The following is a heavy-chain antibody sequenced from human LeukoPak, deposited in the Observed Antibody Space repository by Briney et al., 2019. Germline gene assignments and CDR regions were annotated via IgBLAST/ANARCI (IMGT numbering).Heavy chain of an antibody. D-gene: IGHD3-16*02. Sequence: PGGSLRLSCAASGFTFSDYYMSWIRQAPGKGLEWVSYISSSSSYTNYADSVKGRFTISRDNAKNSLYLQMNSPRAEDTAVYYCARAYDYVWGSYRSAPFDYWGQGTLVTVSS. V-gene: IGHV3-11*06. CDR3: ARAYDYVWGSYRSAPFDY. CDR1: GFTFSDYY. J-gene: IGHJ4*02. CDR2: ISSSSSYT.